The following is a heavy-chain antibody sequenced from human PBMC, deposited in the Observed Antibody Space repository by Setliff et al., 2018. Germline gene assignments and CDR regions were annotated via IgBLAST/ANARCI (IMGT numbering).Heavy chain of an antibody. Sequence: KSSETLSLTCSVLGDSLSSGTQYWAWIRQPTGKGLEWIGNINYSGSTYYKPSLKSRVTMSVDASRNQVSLKVTSVTAEDTAVYYCAKVDIDYIMTRDNTWQYIFYMDVWGRGTTGTVSS. D-gene: IGHD5-12*01. CDR3: AKVDIDYIMTRDNTWQYIFYMDV. CDR2: INYSGST. CDR1: GDSLSSGTQY. J-gene: IGHJ6*03. V-gene: IGHV4-39*01.